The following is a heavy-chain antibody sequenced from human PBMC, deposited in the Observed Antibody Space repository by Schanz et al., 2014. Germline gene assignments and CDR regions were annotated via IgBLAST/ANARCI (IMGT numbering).Heavy chain of an antibody. D-gene: IGHD3-3*01. CDR3: VRDSFFAFDY. Sequence: VQLVESGGGLVQPGGSLRLSCAVSGFIVSSYSMNWVRQAPGKGLEWVSYVSRSTPDIYYADSVKGRFTMSRDNAKNSVFLQMNSLRAEDTAVYYCVRDSFFAFDYWGQGTLVTVSS. CDR1: GFIVSSYS. J-gene: IGHJ4*02. CDR2: VSRSTPDI. V-gene: IGHV3-48*01.